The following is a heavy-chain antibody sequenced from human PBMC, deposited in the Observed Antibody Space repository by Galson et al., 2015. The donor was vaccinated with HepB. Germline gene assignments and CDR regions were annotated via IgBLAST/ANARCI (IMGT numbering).Heavy chain of an antibody. D-gene: IGHD6-19*01. Sequence: QSGAEVKKPGKSLKISCQGSGYRFSNNWIGWVRQKPGKGLEWMGIIYPADSDSRYSPSFQGQVTFSADKSTNTAYLEWSSLKASDTAMYYCARLPSSGWYSPFDYWGQGTLVTVSP. J-gene: IGHJ4*02. CDR2: IYPADSDS. V-gene: IGHV5-51*01. CDR1: GYRFSNNW. CDR3: ARLPSSGWYSPFDY.